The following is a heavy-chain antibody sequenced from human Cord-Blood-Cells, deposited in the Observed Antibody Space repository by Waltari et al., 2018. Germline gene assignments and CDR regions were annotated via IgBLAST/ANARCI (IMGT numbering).Heavy chain of an antibody. Sequence: QVQLVQSGAAVKKPASSVKLSCKASGGTFSSYVISWVRQAPGPGLEWMGGIIPIFGTANYAQKVQGRVTITADKSTSTAYMELSSLRSEDTAVYYCARDVGSYYAFDIWGQGTMVTVSS. CDR1: GGTFSSYV. CDR3: ARDVGSYYAFDI. CDR2: IIPIFGTA. D-gene: IGHD1-26*01. V-gene: IGHV1-69*06. J-gene: IGHJ3*02.